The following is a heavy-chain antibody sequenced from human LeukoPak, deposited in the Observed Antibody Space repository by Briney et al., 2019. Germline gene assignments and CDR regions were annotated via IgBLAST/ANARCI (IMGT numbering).Heavy chain of an antibody. CDR1: GFTFSSHV. D-gene: IGHD3-10*01. CDR3: ARDYYGSGSYYTGMDV. CDR2: ITYDGVRK. J-gene: IGHJ6*02. V-gene: IGHV3-30-3*01. Sequence: GGSLRLSCAASGFTFSSHVIHWVRQAPGKGLEWLSMITYDGVRKYYADSAQGRFTISRDNSKNTLYLQMNNLRTEDTAVYFCARDYYGSGSYYTGMDVWGQGTTVTVSS.